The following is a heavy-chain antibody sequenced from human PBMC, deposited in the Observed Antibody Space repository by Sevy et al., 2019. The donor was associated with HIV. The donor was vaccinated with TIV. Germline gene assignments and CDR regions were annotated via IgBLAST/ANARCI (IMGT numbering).Heavy chain of an antibody. CDR1: GFTVSSNY. J-gene: IGHJ6*02. Sequence: GGSLRLSCAASGFTVSSNYMSWVRQAPGKGLEWVSVIYSGGSTYYADSVKGRFTISRDNSKNTLYLQMNSLRAEDTAVYYCARDLYRGSYYYYGMDVRGQGTTVTVSS. V-gene: IGHV3-53*01. D-gene: IGHD2-2*02. CDR2: IYSGGST. CDR3: ARDLYRGSYYYYGMDV.